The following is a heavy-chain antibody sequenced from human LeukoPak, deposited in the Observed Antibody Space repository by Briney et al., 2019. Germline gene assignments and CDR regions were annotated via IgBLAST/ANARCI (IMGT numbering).Heavy chain of an antibody. D-gene: IGHD6-19*01. V-gene: IGHV1-2*02. J-gene: IGHJ4*02. CDR2: INPNSGGT. Sequence: ASVKVSCKASGYTFTGYYMHWVRQAPGQGLEWMGWINPNSGGTNYAQKFQGRVTMTRDTSISTAYMELSRLRSDDTAVYYCARDSGDSSEIDYWGQGTLVTVSS. CDR1: GYTFTGYY. CDR3: ARDSGDSSEIDY.